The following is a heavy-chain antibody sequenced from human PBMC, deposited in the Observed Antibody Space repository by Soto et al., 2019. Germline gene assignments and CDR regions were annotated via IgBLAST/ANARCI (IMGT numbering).Heavy chain of an antibody. J-gene: IGHJ6*02. CDR2: INPNSGGT. CDR3: AREAVPPYYYYYYGMDV. CDR1: GYTFTGYY. D-gene: IGHD6-19*01. V-gene: IGHV1-2*02. Sequence: GSVKVSCTASGYTFTGYYMHWVRQAPGQGLEWMGWINPNSGGTNYAQKFQGRVTMTRDTSISTAYMELSRLRSDDTAVYYCAREAVPPYYYYYYGMDVWGQGTTVTVSS.